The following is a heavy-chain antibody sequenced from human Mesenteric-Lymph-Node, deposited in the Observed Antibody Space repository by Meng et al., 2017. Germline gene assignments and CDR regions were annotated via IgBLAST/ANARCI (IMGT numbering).Heavy chain of an antibody. CDR1: GDSIGSNW. Sequence: QGQLQESGQGRVKPSGTLSLTCAVSGDSIGSNWWSWVRQSPGEGLEWIGEIHHSGTTDYNPSLKSRVTISVDKSKNQLSLKLTSVTAADTAVYYCTRSYIGAGGNFEYWGQGTLVTVSS. CDR2: IHHSGTT. V-gene: IGHV4-4*02. D-gene: IGHD1-26*01. J-gene: IGHJ4*02. CDR3: TRSYIGAGGNFEY.